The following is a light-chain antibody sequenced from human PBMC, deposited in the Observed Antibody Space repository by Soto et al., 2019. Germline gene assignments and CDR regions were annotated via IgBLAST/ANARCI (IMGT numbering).Light chain of an antibody. Sequence: QSALTQPASVSGSPGQSITISCTGTSSDVDGYNFVSWYQQHPGKAPKLMIYDVSNRPSGVSDRFSGSKSGNTASLSISGLQAEDEADYFCSSYTTYTTGTTLVFGTGTKVTVL. J-gene: IGLJ1*01. CDR3: SSYTTYTTGTTLV. CDR1: SSDVDGYNF. CDR2: DVS. V-gene: IGLV2-14*03.